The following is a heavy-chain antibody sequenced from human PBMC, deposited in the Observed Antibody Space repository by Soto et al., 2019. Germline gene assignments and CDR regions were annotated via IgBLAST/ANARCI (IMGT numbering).Heavy chain of an antibody. CDR3: AKSRLRFYGENWFDP. J-gene: IGHJ5*02. Sequence: GGSLRLSCAASGFTFSIYGMHWVRHAPGKGLEWVAVISYDGSNKYYADSVKGRFTISRDNSKNTLYLQMNSLRAEDTAVYYCAKSRLRFYGENWFDPWGQGTLVTVSS. V-gene: IGHV3-30*18. D-gene: IGHD3-3*01. CDR2: ISYDGSNK. CDR1: GFTFSIYG.